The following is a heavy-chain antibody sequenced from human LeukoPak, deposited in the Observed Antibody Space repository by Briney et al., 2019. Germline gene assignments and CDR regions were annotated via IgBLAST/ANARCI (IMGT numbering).Heavy chain of an antibody. J-gene: IGHJ4*02. Sequence: ASVKVSCKDSVGTFRNSAINWVRQAPGQGLDWMGGIISIFGTPNYAENFQGRVTITADESTSTAYLELSGLRSKDTAVYYCAIVGAGCIGMGILVSLDYWGQGALVIVSS. V-gene: IGHV1-69*13. CDR1: VGTFRNSA. CDR2: IISIFGTP. D-gene: IGHD2-8*01. CDR3: AIVGAGCIGMGILVSLDY.